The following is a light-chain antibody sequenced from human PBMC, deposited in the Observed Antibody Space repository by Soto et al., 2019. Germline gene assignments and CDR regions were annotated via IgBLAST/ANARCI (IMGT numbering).Light chain of an antibody. Sequence: DIVMTQSPDSLAVSLGERATINCKSSQTLLYSSNSKNYLAWYQQKPGQPPKLLLYWASTRESGVPDPFSGSGSGTDFTLTINSLQAEDVAVYYCQQYYTTPAFGQGTKVEIK. CDR2: WAS. CDR3: QQYYTTPA. V-gene: IGKV4-1*01. J-gene: IGKJ1*01. CDR1: QTLLYSSNSKNY.